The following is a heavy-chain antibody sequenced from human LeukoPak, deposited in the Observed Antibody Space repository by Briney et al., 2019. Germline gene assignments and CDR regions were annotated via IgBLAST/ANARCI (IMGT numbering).Heavy chain of an antibody. D-gene: IGHD6-6*01. J-gene: IGHJ4*02. CDR1: GFTFSSYA. V-gene: IGHV3-30*02. CDR3: AKGGSSSFYADY. Sequence: GGSLRLSCAASGFTFSSYAMSWVRQAPGKGLEWVAFVRYDGSNKYYADSVKGRFPISRDNSENTVYLQMNSLRAEDTAVYYCAKGGSSSFYADYWGQGTLVTVSS. CDR2: VRYDGSNK.